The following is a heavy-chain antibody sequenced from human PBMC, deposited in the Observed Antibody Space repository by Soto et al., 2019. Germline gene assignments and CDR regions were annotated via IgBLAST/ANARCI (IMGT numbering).Heavy chain of an antibody. CDR2: ISYDGSNK. V-gene: IGHV3-30-3*01. J-gene: IGHJ6*02. CDR1: GFTFSSYA. CDR3: ARDREYSSSWNYYYYYGMDV. D-gene: IGHD6-13*01. Sequence: QVQLVESGGGVVQPGRSLRLSCAASGFTFSSYAMHWVRQAPGKGLEWVAVISYDGSNKYYADSVKGRFTISRDNSKNTLYLQMNSLRAEDKAVYYCARDREYSSSWNYYYYYGMDVWGQGTTVTVSS.